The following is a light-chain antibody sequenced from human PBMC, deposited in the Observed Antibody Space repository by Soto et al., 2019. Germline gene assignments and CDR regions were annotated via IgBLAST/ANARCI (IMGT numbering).Light chain of an antibody. Sequence: EIMMTQSPATLSVSPGERATLSCRASQSVSNNLAWYQQKPGQAPRLLIYYASTMATGVPTRFSGSGSGTEFTLTISSLQSEDFALYYCQQYNNWPPITFGQGTRLEIK. CDR1: QSVSNN. CDR2: YAS. CDR3: QQYNNWPPIT. V-gene: IGKV3-15*01. J-gene: IGKJ5*01.